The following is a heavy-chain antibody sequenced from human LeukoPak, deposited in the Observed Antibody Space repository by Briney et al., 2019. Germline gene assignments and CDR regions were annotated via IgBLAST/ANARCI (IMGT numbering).Heavy chain of an antibody. V-gene: IGHV3-7*01. Sequence: GGSLRLSCAASGFTFSSYWMSWVRQAPGKGLEWVANIKEDGSEKNFVDSVKGRFTISRDNAKNSLYLQMNSLRAEDTAVYYCARDWSAGAWTDLGYWGQETLVTVSS. D-gene: IGHD3/OR15-3a*01. J-gene: IGHJ4*02. CDR2: IKEDGSEK. CDR1: GFTFSSYW. CDR3: ARDWSAGAWTDLGY.